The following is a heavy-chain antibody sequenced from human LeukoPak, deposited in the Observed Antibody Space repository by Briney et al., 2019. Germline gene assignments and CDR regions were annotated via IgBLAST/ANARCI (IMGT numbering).Heavy chain of an antibody. CDR2: INHSGST. CDR3: ARGGITMVRGVLN. J-gene: IGHJ1*01. Sequence: GSLRLSCAASGFTFSSYSMNWVRQAPGKGLEWIGEINHSGSTNYNPSLKSRVTISVDTSKNQFSLKLSSVTAADTAVYYCARGGITMVRGVLNWGQGTLVTVSS. D-gene: IGHD3-10*01. CDR1: GFTFSSYS. V-gene: IGHV4-34*01.